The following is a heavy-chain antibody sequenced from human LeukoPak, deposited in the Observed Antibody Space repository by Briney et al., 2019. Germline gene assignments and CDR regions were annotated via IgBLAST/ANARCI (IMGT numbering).Heavy chain of an antibody. Sequence: SETLSLTCTVSGGAVTSNSYYWSRIRQPPGKGLEWIGYISYSGSTNYNPSLKSRITISVDTSKNQFSLKLTSVTAADTAVYYCAAICFGNLAIDYWGQGTLVTVSS. CDR2: ISYSGST. J-gene: IGHJ4*02. CDR3: AAICFGNLAIDY. V-gene: IGHV4-61*01. D-gene: IGHD3-10*01. CDR1: GGAVTSNSYY.